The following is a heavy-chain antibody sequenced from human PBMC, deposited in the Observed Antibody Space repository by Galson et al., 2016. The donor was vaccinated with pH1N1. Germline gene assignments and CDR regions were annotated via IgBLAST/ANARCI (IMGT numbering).Heavy chain of an antibody. CDR2: IIPIYGTP. V-gene: IGHV1-69*13. D-gene: IGHD1-1*01. J-gene: IGHJ6*02. Sequence: SVKVSCKASGGSFAKYAVSWVRQAPGQGLEWMGRIIPIYGTPNYAQKFHDRLTITADEYTTTAYMELNSLISADTAIYYCARPGRTETTKEGFAWGYGMDVWGQGTTVTVSS. CDR3: ARPGRTETTKEGFAWGYGMDV. CDR1: GGSFAKYA.